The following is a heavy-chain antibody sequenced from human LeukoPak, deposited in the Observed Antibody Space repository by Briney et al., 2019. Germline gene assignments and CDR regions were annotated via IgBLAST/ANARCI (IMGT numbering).Heavy chain of an antibody. D-gene: IGHD5-18*01. V-gene: IGHV4-59*01. CDR3: ARGQKYRNGYTVTELGSGYFDY. J-gene: IGHJ4*02. CDR2: IYDSGRT. Sequence: SETLSLTCTVSGGSISSYYWSWIRQPPGKGLEWIGYIYDSGRTNYNPSLKSRVTISVDTSKNQFSLTLSSVTAADTAVYYCARGQKYRNGYTVTELGSGYFDYWGQGTLVTVSS. CDR1: GGSISSYY.